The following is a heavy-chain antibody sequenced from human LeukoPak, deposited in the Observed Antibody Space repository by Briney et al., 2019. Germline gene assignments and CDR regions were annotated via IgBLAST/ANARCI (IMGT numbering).Heavy chain of an antibody. V-gene: IGHV3-9*03. CDR3: ARDGVAELMSALDY. D-gene: IGHD1-26*01. CDR2: ISWNSGSI. Sequence: GGSLRLSCAASGFTFDDYAMHWVRQAPGKGLEWVSGISWNSGSIGYADSVKGRFTISRDNAKNSLYLQMNSLRAEDMALYYCARDGVAELMSALDYWGQGILVTVSS. CDR1: GFTFDDYA. J-gene: IGHJ4*02.